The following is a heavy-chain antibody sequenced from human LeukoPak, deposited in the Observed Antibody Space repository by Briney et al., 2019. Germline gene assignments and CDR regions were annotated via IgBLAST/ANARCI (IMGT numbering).Heavy chain of an antibody. V-gene: IGHV7-4-1*02. CDR1: GYTFTSYG. CDR3: ARTYYDFWSGYYKFDY. D-gene: IGHD3-3*01. CDR2: INTNTGNP. Sequence: ASVKVSCKASGYTFTSYGISWVRQAPGQGLEWMGWINTNTGNPTYVQGFTGRFVFSLDTSVSTAYLQISSLKAEDTAVYYCARTYYDFWSGYYKFDYWGQGTLVTVSS. J-gene: IGHJ4*02.